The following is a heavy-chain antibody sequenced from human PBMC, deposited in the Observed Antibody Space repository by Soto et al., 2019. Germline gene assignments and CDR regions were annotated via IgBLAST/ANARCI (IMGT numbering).Heavy chain of an antibody. J-gene: IGHJ4*02. Sequence: QLQLQESGPGLVKPSETLSLTCTVSGGSISSSSYYWGWIRQPPGKGLEWIGSIYYSGSTYYNPSLKSRVTRSVDTSKNQFSLKLSSVTAADTAVYYCARRSGDIVVVPAAASAVDYWGQGTLVTVSS. V-gene: IGHV4-39*01. CDR2: IYYSGST. CDR1: GGSISSSSYY. D-gene: IGHD2-2*01. CDR3: ARRSGDIVVVPAAASAVDY.